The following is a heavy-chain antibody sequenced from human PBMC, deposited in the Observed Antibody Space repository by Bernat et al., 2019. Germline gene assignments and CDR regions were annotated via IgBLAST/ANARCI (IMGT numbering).Heavy chain of an antibody. Sequence: QVQLVQSGAEVKKPGSSVKVSCKASGGTFSSYAISWVRQAPGQGLEWMGGIIPIFGTANYAQKFQGRVTITADKSTSTAYMALSSLRSEDTAVYYCARGRLGSSSWRSYYYGMDVWGQGTTVTVSS. CDR1: GGTFSSYA. D-gene: IGHD6-13*01. CDR3: ARGRLGSSSWRSYYYGMDV. J-gene: IGHJ6*02. CDR2: IIPIFGTA. V-gene: IGHV1-69*06.